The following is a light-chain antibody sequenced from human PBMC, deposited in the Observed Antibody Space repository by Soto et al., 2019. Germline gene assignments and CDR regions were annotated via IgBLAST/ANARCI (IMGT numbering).Light chain of an antibody. CDR1: QSVLNSDGYNR. CDR2: LGS. V-gene: IGKV2-28*01. Sequence: DIVMTQSPRALPATPGEAASISCRSSQSVLNSDGYNRMDWYLQKPGRSPQLLIYLGSNRASGVPDRFSGSGSGTDITLTISRVEAEDVGVYYGMQALQTPWTFGQGTKVEIK. J-gene: IGKJ1*01. CDR3: MQALQTPWT.